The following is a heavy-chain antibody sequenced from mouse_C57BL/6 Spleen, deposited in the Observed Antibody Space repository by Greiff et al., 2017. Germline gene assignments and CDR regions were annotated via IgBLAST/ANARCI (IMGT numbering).Heavy chain of an antibody. Sequence: VQLQQPGAELVKPGASVKMSCKASGYTFTSYWITWVKQRPGQGLEWIGDIYPGSGSTNYNEKFKSKATLTVDTSSSTAYMQLSSLTSKDSAVYYCARWGDYYGSSYWYFEVWGTGTTVTVSS. CDR2: IYPGSGST. CDR1: GYTFTSYW. J-gene: IGHJ1*03. CDR3: ARWGDYYGSSYWYFEV. D-gene: IGHD1-1*01. V-gene: IGHV1-55*01.